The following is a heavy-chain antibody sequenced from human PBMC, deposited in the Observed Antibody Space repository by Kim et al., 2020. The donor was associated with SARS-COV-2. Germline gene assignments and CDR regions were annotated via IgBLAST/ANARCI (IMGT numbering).Heavy chain of an antibody. CDR1: GFTFSSYG. V-gene: IGHV3-33*05. D-gene: IGHD3-22*01. J-gene: IGHJ4*01. CDR3: ARDIRIVSGYYYSPAY. Sequence: LSLTCAASGFTFSSYGMHWVRQAPGKGLEWVAVISYDGSNKYYADSVKGRFTISRDNSKNTLYLQMNSLRAEDTAVYYCARDIRIVSGYYYSPAYWG. CDR2: ISYDGSNK.